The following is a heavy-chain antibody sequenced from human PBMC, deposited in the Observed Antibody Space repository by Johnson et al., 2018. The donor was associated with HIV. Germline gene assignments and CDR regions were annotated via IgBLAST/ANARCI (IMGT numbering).Heavy chain of an antibody. J-gene: IGHJ3*02. CDR3: TTPAGVVTAIRATYDAFDI. CDR1: GFNFSSYG. D-gene: IGHD2-21*02. Sequence: QVQLVESGGRVVQPGRSLRLSCAASGFNFSSYGMHWVRQAPGKGLEWVAFIRYDGSNKYYADSVKGRLTISRDDSKNTLYLQMNSLKTEDTAVYYCTTPAGVVTAIRATYDAFDIWGQGTMVTVSS. V-gene: IGHV3-30*02. CDR2: IRYDGSNK.